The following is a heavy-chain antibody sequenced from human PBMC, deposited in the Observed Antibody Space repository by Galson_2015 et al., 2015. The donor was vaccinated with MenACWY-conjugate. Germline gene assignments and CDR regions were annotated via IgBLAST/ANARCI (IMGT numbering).Heavy chain of an antibody. CDR3: ARSLELITFDY. CDR2: INPSGGST. J-gene: IGHJ4*02. D-gene: IGHD1-7*01. CDR1: GYIFFSYY. Sequence: SVKVSCKASGYIFFSYYLHWVRQAPGQGLEWMGIINPSGGSTSYAQKFQGRVTMTRDTSTSTVYMELSSLGSEDTAVYYCARSLELITFDYWGQGTLVTVSS. V-gene: IGHV1-46*01.